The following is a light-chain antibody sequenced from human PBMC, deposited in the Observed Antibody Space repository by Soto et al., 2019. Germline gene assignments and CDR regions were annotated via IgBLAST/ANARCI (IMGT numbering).Light chain of an antibody. CDR3: SSYTASTTLFL. CDR2: EVT. V-gene: IGLV2-14*01. Sequence: QSALTQPASVSGSPGQSITISCTGTTSDFSRSNYVAWYQQLPGKAPKLLIYEVTNRPSGVSNRFSGSKSGDTASLTTSGLQSDDEADYYCSSYTASTTLFLFGSGTKVTVL. CDR1: TSDFSRSNY. J-gene: IGLJ1*01.